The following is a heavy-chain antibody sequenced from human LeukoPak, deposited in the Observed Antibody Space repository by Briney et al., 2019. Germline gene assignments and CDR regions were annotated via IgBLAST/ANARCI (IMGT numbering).Heavy chain of an antibody. CDR3: ARDLAYSRLDY. CDR2: TNKDGSEK. CDR1: GFIFTDYW. J-gene: IGHJ4*02. D-gene: IGHD5-18*01. Sequence: GGSLRLSCEASGFIFTDYWMTWARQAPGKGLEWVANTNKDGSEKWYVDSVKGRFTISRDNAENSLYLQMNSLRVEDTVFYYCARDLAYSRLDYWGQGMLVTVSS. V-gene: IGHV3-7*01.